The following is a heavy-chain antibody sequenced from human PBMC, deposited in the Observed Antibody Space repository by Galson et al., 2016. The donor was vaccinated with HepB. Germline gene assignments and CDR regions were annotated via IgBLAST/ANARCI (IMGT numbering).Heavy chain of an antibody. J-gene: IGHJ6*02. Sequence: SVKVSCKASGYDFTDYYIHWVRQAPGKGLEWMGWMNPDTGVTKFEEEFRGRITMTRDTTISTAYLELSSLRGDDTAVYYCARGDFVVVPATTYFYYGMDVWGQGTTVIVSS. CDR3: ARGDFVVVPATTYFYYGMDV. CDR2: MNPDTGVT. D-gene: IGHD2-2*01. V-gene: IGHV1-2*02. CDR1: GYDFTDYY.